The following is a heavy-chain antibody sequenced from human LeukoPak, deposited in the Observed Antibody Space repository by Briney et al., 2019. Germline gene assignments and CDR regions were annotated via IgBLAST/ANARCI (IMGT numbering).Heavy chain of an antibody. CDR2: ISAYNGNT. CDR3: ARVWADYYDSSGYVSYYYGMDV. D-gene: IGHD3-22*01. CDR1: GYTFTSYG. V-gene: IGHV1-18*01. Sequence: GAPVKVSCKASGYTFTSYGISWVRQAPGQGLEWMGWISAYNGNTNYAQKLQGRVTMTTDTSTSTAYMELRSLRSDDTAVYYCARVWADYYDSSGYVSYYYGMDVWGQGTTVTVSS. J-gene: IGHJ6*02.